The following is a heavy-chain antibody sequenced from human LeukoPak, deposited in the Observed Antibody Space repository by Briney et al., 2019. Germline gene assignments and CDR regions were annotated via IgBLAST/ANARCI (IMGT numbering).Heavy chain of an antibody. Sequence: GGSPRLSCAASGFTFSSYSMNWVRQAPGKGLEWVSSISSSSSYIYYADSVKGRFTISRDNAKNSLYLQMNSLRAEDTAVYYCARSNSGSYAWFDPWGQGTLVTVSS. CDR2: ISSSSSYI. CDR3: ARSNSGSYAWFDP. D-gene: IGHD1-26*01. CDR1: GFTFSSYS. J-gene: IGHJ5*02. V-gene: IGHV3-21*01.